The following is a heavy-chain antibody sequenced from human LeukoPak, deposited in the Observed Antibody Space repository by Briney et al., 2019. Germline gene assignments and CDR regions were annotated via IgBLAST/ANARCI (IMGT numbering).Heavy chain of an antibody. CDR1: GFTFSSYA. CDR3: ARSPGSGSYNIDY. J-gene: IGHJ4*02. D-gene: IGHD1-26*01. V-gene: IGHV3-30-3*01. Sequence: PGGSLRLSCAASGFTFSSYAMHWDRQAPGKGLEWVAVISYDGSNKYYADSVKGRFTISRDNSKNTLYLQMNSRRAENTAVYYCARSPGSGSYNIDYWGQGTLVTVSS. CDR2: ISYDGSNK.